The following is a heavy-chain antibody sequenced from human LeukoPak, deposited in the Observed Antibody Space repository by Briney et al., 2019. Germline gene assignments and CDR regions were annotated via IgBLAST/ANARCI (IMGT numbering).Heavy chain of an antibody. Sequence: PSQTLSLTCSVSGASISSDDHYWSWIRQPPGKGLECIGYIYSTGSTYYSPSLKSRITISLDTSKNQFSLKLSSVTAADTAVYYCARAFGGYHFDYWGQGVLVTGSS. CDR3: ARAFGGYHFDY. V-gene: IGHV4-30-4*01. D-gene: IGHD3-16*01. CDR1: GASISSDDHY. J-gene: IGHJ4*02. CDR2: IYSTGST.